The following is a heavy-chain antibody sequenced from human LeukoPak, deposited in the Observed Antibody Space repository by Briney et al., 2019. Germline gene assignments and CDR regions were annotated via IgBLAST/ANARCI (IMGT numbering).Heavy chain of an antibody. J-gene: IGHJ3*02. D-gene: IGHD6-19*01. V-gene: IGHV3-21*01. Sequence: GGSLRLSCAPSGFTFSSYTMNWVRQAPGKGLEWVSSISSRGSYIYYADSVKGRFTISRDNAKNSLYLQMNSLRAEDTAVYYCAREAISSGWYHDAFDIWGQGTMVTVSS. CDR3: AREAISSGWYHDAFDI. CDR1: GFTFSSYT. CDR2: ISSRGSYI.